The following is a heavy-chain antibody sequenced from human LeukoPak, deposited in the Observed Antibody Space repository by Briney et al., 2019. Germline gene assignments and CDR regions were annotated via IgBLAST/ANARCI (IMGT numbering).Heavy chain of an antibody. CDR1: GGSFSGYY. D-gene: IGHD3-22*01. V-gene: IGHV4-34*01. CDR3: AGYYYDSSGYSDY. Sequence: SETLSLTCAVYGGSFSGYYWSWIRQPPGKGLEWIGEINHSGSTNYNASLKSRVTISVDMSKNQFSLKLSSVTAADTAVYYCAGYYYDSSGYSDYWGQGTLVTVSS. CDR2: INHSGST. J-gene: IGHJ4*02.